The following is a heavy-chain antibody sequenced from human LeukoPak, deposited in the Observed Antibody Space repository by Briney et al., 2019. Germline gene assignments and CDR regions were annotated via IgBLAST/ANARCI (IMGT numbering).Heavy chain of an antibody. J-gene: IGHJ4*02. V-gene: IGHV4-61*02. Sequence: PSETLSLTCTVSGDSITSGRYYWSWIRQPAGKELEWIGRIYSSGNTDYNPYIVSLKSRVSLSLDTSKNQFFLDLTSVTAADTAVYYCARSFSGSFFFQNWGQGTLVTVSS. CDR2: IYSSGNT. CDR1: GDSITSGRYY. D-gene: IGHD1-26*01. CDR3: ARSFSGSFFFQN.